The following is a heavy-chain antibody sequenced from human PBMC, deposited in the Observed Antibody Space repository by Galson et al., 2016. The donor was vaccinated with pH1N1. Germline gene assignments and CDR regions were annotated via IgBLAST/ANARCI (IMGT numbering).Heavy chain of an antibody. V-gene: IGHV1-2*02. D-gene: IGHD3-16*01. CDR1: GFYFSVYY. CDR2: IYPNSGGT. CDR3: VTSRWIEVWAYFYY. J-gene: IGHJ4*02. Sequence: SVKVSCKASGFYFSVYYVYWVRLAPGKGLEWTGWIYPNSGGTKYAQKFQDRVTMTWDTSTRTAYMDLRRLRFDDSVIYYCVTSRWIEVWAYFYYWGQGSQVTVSS.